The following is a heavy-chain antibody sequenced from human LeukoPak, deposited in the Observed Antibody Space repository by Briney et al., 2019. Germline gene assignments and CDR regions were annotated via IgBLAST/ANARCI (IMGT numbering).Heavy chain of an antibody. J-gene: IGHJ4*02. CDR1: VGTFSSYA. CDR3: ARAASQGPPYYFDY. V-gene: IGHV1-69*04. CDR2: IIPIFGIA. Sequence: SVKVSCKASVGTFSSYAISWVRQAPGQGLEWMGRIIPIFGIANYAQKFQGRVTITADKSTSTAYMELSSLRSEDPAVYYCARAASQGPPYYFDYWGQGTLVTVSS.